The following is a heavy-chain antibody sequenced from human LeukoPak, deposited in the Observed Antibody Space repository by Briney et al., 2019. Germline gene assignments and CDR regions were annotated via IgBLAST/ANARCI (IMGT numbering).Heavy chain of an antibody. V-gene: IGHV4-38-2*02. CDR3: ARDRRDGYNRVIDY. CDR2: MYHSGST. D-gene: IGHD5-24*01. CDR1: GYSIRSGQY. J-gene: IGHJ4*02. Sequence: PSETLSLTCSVSGYSIRSGQYWGWIRQPPGKGLEWIGSMYHSGSTYYNPSLKSRVTISIDTSKNQFSLKLTSVTAADRAVYYCARDRRDGYNRVIDYWGQRILVTVSS.